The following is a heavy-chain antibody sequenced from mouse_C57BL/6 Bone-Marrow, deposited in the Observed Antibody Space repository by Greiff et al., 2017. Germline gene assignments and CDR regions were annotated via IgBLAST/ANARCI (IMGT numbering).Heavy chain of an antibody. Sequence: VQLQQPGAELVMPGASVKLSCKASGYTFTSYWMHWVKQRPGQGLEWIGEIDPSDSYTNYNQKFKGKSTLTVDKSSSTAYMQLSSLTSEDSAVYYCARKYGSSVGWFAYWGQGTLVTVSA. D-gene: IGHD1-1*01. CDR1: GYTFTSYW. CDR3: ARKYGSSVGWFAY. J-gene: IGHJ3*01. V-gene: IGHV1-69*01. CDR2: IDPSDSYT.